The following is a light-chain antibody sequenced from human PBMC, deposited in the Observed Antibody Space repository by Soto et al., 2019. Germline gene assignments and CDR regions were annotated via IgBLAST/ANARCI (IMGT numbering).Light chain of an antibody. Sequence: QSVLTQPPSVSAAPGQTVTISCSGSSSNIGNNYVSWYQQLPGTAPKLLIYENYKRPSGIPDRFSGSKSGTSATLGITGLQTGDEADYYCGTWDSSLSASYVFGTGTKLTVL. V-gene: IGLV1-51*02. CDR2: ENY. CDR3: GTWDSSLSASYV. J-gene: IGLJ1*01. CDR1: SSNIGNNY.